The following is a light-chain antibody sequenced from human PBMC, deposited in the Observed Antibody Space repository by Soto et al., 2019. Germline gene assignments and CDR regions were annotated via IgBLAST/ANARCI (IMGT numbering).Light chain of an antibody. Sequence: QPASVSGSPGQSITISCTGASSDVGSHNLVSWYQQHPGKAPKLIIYGSNKRPSGVSNRFFGSKSDNTASLTISGLQAEDDADYYCCSYAGSRTYVFGTGTKLTVL. J-gene: IGLJ1*01. CDR1: SSDVGSHNL. CDR3: CSYAGSRTYV. CDR2: GSN. V-gene: IGLV2-23*01.